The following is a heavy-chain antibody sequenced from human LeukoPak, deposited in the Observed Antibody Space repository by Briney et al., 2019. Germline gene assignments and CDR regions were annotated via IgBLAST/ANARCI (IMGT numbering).Heavy chain of an antibody. CDR3: ARGAGGYSYGRAGYMDV. V-gene: IGHV3-64*01. CDR2: ISSNGGST. D-gene: IGHD5-18*01. J-gene: IGHJ6*03. CDR1: GFTFSSYA. Sequence: GGSLRLSCAASGFTFSSYAMHWVRQAPGKGLEYVSAISSNGGSTYYANSVKGRFTISRDNSKNTLYLQMGRLRAEDMAVYYCARGAGGYSYGRAGYMDVWGKGTTVTVSS.